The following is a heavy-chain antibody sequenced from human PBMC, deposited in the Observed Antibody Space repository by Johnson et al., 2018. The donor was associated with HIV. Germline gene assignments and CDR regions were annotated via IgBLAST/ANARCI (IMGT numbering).Heavy chain of an antibody. V-gene: IGHV3-30*18. D-gene: IGHD3-16*01. J-gene: IGHJ3*02. Sequence: QVQLVESGGGVVQPGRSLRLSCAASGFTFSSYGMHWVRQAPGKGLEWVAVISYDGSNKYYADSVKGRFTISRDNSKNTLYLQMNSLRAEDTAVYYCAKCIWGGSLMDVFDIWGQGTMVTVSA. CDR1: GFTFSSYG. CDR2: ISYDGSNK. CDR3: AKCIWGGSLMDVFDI.